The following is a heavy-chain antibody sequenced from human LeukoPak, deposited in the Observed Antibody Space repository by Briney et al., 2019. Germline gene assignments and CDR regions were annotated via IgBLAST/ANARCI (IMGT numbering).Heavy chain of an antibody. J-gene: IGHJ4*02. V-gene: IGHV3-11*06. CDR1: GFTVSSNY. Sequence: KAGGSLRLSCAASGFTVSSNYMSWLRQAPGKGLEWVSYISSSNSHTNYADTVKGRFTISRDNAKNSLYLQMNSLRAEDTAVYYCARDRKGYSSGWYDYWGQGTLVTVSS. CDR3: ARDRKGYSSGWYDY. CDR2: ISSSNSHT. D-gene: IGHD6-19*01.